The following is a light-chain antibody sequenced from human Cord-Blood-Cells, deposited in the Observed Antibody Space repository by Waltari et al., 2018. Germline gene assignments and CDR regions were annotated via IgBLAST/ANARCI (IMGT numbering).Light chain of an antibody. CDR3: QQRSNWPPEIT. CDR1: QSVSSY. CDR2: DAS. V-gene: IGKV3-11*01. J-gene: IGKJ5*01. Sequence: EIVLTQSPATPSLSPGERATLSCRASQSVSSYLAWYQQKPGQAPRLLIYDASNRATGIPARFSDSGSGTDFTLTISSLEPEDFAVYYCQQRSNWPPEITFGQGTRLEIK.